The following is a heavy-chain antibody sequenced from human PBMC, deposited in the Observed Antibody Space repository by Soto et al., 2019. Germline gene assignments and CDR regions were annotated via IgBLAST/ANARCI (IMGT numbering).Heavy chain of an antibody. J-gene: IGHJ4*02. CDR3: ARARYVEMATWYFDY. V-gene: IGHV4-59*01. Sequence: SETLSLTCTVSGGSISSYYWSWIRQPPGKGLEWIGYIYYSGSTNYNPSLKSRVTISVDTSKNQFSLKLSSVTAADTAVYYCARARYVEMATWYFDYWGQGTLVTVSS. D-gene: IGHD5-12*01. CDR2: IYYSGST. CDR1: GGSISSYY.